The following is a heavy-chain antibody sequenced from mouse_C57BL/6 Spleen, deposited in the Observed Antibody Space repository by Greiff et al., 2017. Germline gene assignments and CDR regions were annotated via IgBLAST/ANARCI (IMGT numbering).Heavy chain of an antibody. V-gene: IGHV1-82*01. J-gene: IGHJ1*03. Sequence: QVQLQQSGPELVKPGASVKISCKASGYAFSSSWMNWVKQRPGKGLEWIGRIYPGDGDTNYNGKFKGKATLTADKSSSTAYMQLSSLTSEDSAVYFCARSYSTVWYFDVWGTGTTVTVSS. CDR2: IYPGDGDT. CDR1: GYAFSSSW. CDR3: ARSYSTVWYFDV. D-gene: IGHD2-5*01.